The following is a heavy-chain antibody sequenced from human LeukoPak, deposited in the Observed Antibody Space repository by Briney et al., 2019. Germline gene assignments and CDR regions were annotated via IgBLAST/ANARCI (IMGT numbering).Heavy chain of an antibody. D-gene: IGHD3-16*01. V-gene: IGHV3-74*01. J-gene: IGHJ4*02. Sequence: GGSLRLSCAASGFTFSSYWMHWVRQRPGKGLVWVSRIHLDGRTTNYADSVKGRFTISRDNAKNTLSLEMNSLRPEDTAVYYCARGGTPSDYWGQGTLVSVSS. CDR1: GFTFSSYW. CDR3: ARGGTPSDY. CDR2: IHLDGRTT.